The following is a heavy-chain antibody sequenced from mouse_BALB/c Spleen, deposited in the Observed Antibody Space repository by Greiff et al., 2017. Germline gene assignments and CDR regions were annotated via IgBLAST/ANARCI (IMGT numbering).Heavy chain of an antibody. D-gene: IGHD2-1*01. CDR3: ARDGNYVPFDY. V-gene: IGHV5-9-1*01. CDR1: GFTFSSYA. J-gene: IGHJ2*01. Sequence: EVMLVESGGGLVKPGGSLKLSCAASGFTFSSYAMPWVRQTPEKRLEWVATISSGGSYTYYPDSVKGRFTISRDNAKNTLYLQMSSLRSEDTAMYYCARDGNYVPFDYWGQGTTLTVSS. CDR2: ISSGGSYT.